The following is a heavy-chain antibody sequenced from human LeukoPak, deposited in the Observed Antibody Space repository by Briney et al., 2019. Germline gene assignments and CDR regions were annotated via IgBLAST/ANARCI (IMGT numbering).Heavy chain of an antibody. CDR2: IYSGGST. Sequence: PGGSLRLSCAASGFTVSSNYMSWVRQAPGKGLEWVSVIYSGGSTYYADSVKGRFTISGDNSKNTLYLQMNSLRAEDTAVYYCASAYGGYVSPAFDIWGQGTMVTVSS. CDR1: GFTVSSNY. D-gene: IGHD5-12*01. J-gene: IGHJ3*02. CDR3: ASAYGGYVSPAFDI. V-gene: IGHV3-66*01.